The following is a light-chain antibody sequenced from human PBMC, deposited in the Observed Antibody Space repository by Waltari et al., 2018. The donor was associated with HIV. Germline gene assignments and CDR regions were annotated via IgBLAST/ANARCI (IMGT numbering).Light chain of an antibody. V-gene: IGLV1-44*01. CDR1: SSNIGSNT. CDR3: AAWDDSLNGWV. J-gene: IGLJ3*02. CDR2: SNN. Sequence: QSVLTQPPSASGTPGQRVTLSCSGSSSNIGSNTVNWSQQLPGTAPKLLIYSNNQRPSGVPARFSGSKSGTSASLAISGLQSEDEADYYCAAWDDSLNGWVFGGGTKLTVL.